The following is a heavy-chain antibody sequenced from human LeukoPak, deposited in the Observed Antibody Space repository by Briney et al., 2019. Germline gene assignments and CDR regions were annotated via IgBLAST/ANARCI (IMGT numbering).Heavy chain of an antibody. CDR2: IRYDGSNK. V-gene: IGHV3-30*02. Sequence: PGGSLRLSCAASGFTFSSYGMHWVRQAPGKGLEWVAFIRYDGSNKYYADSVKGRFTISRDNSKNTLYLQMNSLRAEDTAVYYCAKGDLWFGELPGLDAFDIWGQGTMVTVSS. J-gene: IGHJ3*02. CDR3: AKGDLWFGELPGLDAFDI. D-gene: IGHD3-10*01. CDR1: GFTFSSYG.